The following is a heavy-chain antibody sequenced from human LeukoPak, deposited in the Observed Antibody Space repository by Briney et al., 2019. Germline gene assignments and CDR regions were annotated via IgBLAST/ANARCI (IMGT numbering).Heavy chain of an antibody. D-gene: IGHD3-16*01. Sequence: SETLSLTCAVYGGSFSGYYWSWIRQPPGKGLEWIGEINHSGSTNYNPSLKSRVTISVDTSKNQFSLKLSSVTAADPAVYYGARTRGRIMITFGGVHFDYCGQGTLVTVSS. V-gene: IGHV4-34*01. CDR2: INHSGST. CDR1: GGSFSGYY. CDR3: ARTRGRIMITFGGVHFDY. J-gene: IGHJ4*02.